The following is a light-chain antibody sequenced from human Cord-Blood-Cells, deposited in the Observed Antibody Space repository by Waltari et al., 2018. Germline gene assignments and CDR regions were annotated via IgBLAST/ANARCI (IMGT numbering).Light chain of an antibody. CDR1: QSISSY. J-gene: IGKJ1*01. CDR2: AAS. V-gene: IGKV1-39*01. CDR3: QQSYSTPVV. Sequence: DIQMTQSPSSLSASVGDRVTITCRASQSISSYLNWYQQKPGKDSQLLIYAASSLQSVVPSRFSGSGSVTDFTLTISSLQPEDFATYYCQQSYSTPVVFGQGTKVEIK.